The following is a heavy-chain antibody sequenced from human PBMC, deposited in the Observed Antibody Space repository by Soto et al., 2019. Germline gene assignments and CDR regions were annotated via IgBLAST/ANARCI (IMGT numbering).Heavy chain of an antibody. V-gene: IGHV3-21*01. J-gene: IGHJ5*02. CDR3: ARGGDYDFWSGYQNWFDP. CDR1: GFTFSSYS. Sequence: EVQLVESGGGLVKPGGSLRLSCAASGFTFSSYSMNWVRQAPGKGLEWVSSISSSSSYIYYADSVKGRFTISRDNAMNSLYLQMNILRAEDTAVYYCARGGDYDFWSGYQNWFDPWGQGTLVTVSS. D-gene: IGHD3-3*01. CDR2: ISSSSSYI.